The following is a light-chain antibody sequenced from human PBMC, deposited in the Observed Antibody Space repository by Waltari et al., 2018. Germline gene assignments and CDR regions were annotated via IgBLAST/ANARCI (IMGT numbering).Light chain of an antibody. CDR1: NIGSKN. V-gene: IGLV3-21*02. Sequence: SYLLTQPPSVSVAPGQTASISCDGDNIGSKNVPRYQQQPGPAPVLVVYDDGDRPPGIPERFSGSNSGNTATLTISRVDAGDEADYYCQVWDSGSDHYVFGTVTKVTVL. CDR3: QVWDSGSDHYV. J-gene: IGLJ1*01. CDR2: DDG.